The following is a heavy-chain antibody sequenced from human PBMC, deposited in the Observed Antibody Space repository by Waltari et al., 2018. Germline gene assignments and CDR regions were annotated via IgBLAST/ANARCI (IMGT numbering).Heavy chain of an antibody. CDR1: GLTFSSSS. CDR3: ARCGGGSCYQSGAFDI. D-gene: IGHD2-15*01. CDR2: ISSNSNYI. V-gene: IGHV3-21*01. Sequence: EVKLVESGGGLVKPGGPLRLSCAASGLTFSSSSMVWLRQAPGKGLEWVSSISSNSNYIYYADSVKGRFTISRDNTRNSLYLQMNSLRAEDTALYFCARCGGGSCYQSGAFDIWGQGTTVTVSS. J-gene: IGHJ3*02.